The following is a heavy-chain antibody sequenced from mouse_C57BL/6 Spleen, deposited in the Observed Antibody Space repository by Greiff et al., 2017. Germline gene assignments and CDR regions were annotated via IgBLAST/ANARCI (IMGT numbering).Heavy chain of an antibody. J-gene: IGHJ1*03. CDR2: IRNKANGYTT. CDR3: ARYGSSYEWYFDV. CDR1: GFTFTDYY. V-gene: IGHV7-3*01. D-gene: IGHD1-1*01. Sequence: EVQWVESGGGLVQPGGSLSLSCAASGFTFTDYYMSWVRQPPGKALEWLGFIRNKANGYTTEYSASVKGRFTISRDNSQSILYLQMNALRAEDSATYYCARYGSSYEWYFDVWGTGTTVTVSS.